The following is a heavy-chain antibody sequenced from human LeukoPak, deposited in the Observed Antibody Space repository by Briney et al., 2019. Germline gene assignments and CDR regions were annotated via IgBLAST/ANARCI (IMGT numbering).Heavy chain of an antibody. CDR3: ARAKSQGFTIFGVLIESFDP. CDR2: IYYSEST. V-gene: IGHV4-59*01. J-gene: IGHJ5*02. Sequence: SETLSLTCTVSGGSISSYYWSWIRQPPGKGLEWIGYIYYSESTNYNPSLRSRVTISLDTSKNQFSLKLTSVSAADTAVYYCARAKSQGFTIFGVLIESFDPWGQGTLVTVSS. CDR1: GGSISSYY. D-gene: IGHD3-3*01.